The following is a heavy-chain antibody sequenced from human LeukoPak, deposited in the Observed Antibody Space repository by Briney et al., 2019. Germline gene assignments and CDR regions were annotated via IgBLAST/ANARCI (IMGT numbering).Heavy chain of an antibody. V-gene: IGHV3-9*01. J-gene: IGHJ4*02. CDR2: ISWNSGSI. CDR1: GFTFDDYA. D-gene: IGHD2-2*01. CDR3: ARDQLRHDY. Sequence: PGGSLRLSCAASGFTFDDYAMHWVRQAPGKGLEWVSGISWNSGSIGYADSVKGRFTISRDNAKNSLYLQMNSLRAEDTALYYCARDQLRHDYWGQGTLVTVSS.